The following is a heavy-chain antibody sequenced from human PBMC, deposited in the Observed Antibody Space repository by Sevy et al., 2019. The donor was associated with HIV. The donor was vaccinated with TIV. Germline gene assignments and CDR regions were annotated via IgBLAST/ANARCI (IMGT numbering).Heavy chain of an antibody. D-gene: IGHD5-18*01. Sequence: GGSLRLSCAASGFTFSTYGMHWVRQAPGRGLEWVAFMRFDGTIKYHTDSVKGRFTISRDNSKNTLYLQMNSRKTRKSQSEPVKGHVTILEDNSKTTRDLQMNRLKTVDTAVYVCAKVLHIVVVPAAIDYYYGMDVWGQGTTVTVSS. V-gene: IGHV3-30*02. CDR3: KGHVTILEDNSKTTRDLQMNRLKTVDTAVYVCAKVLHIVVVPAAIDYYYGMDV. CDR2: MRFDGTIK. J-gene: IGHJ6*01. CDR1: GFTFSTYG.